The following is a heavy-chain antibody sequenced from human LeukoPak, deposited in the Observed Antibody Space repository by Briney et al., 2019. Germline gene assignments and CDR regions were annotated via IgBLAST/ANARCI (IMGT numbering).Heavy chain of an antibody. V-gene: IGHV3-23*01. D-gene: IGHD6-19*01. CDR1: GFTFSSYA. CDR2: ISGSGDST. CDR3: ARVESGSGCDN. J-gene: IGHJ4*02. Sequence: GGSLRLPCAASGFTFSSYAMSWVRQAPGKGLEWVSVISGSGDSTQYADSVKGRFTISRDNSKNTLYLQMNSLRVEDTAVYSCARVESGSGCDNWGQGTLVTVSS.